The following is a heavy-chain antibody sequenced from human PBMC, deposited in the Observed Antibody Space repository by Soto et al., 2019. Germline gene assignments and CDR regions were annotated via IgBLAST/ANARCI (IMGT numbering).Heavy chain of an antibody. J-gene: IGHJ4*01. CDR3: ATGDLTEGELFFGY. CDR2: NHYTGNT. V-gene: IGHV4-31*03. CDR1: GGSVTSGGYH. Sequence: QVQLQGSGPGLVNPSQTLSLTCTVTGGSVTSGGYHCNWIRHHPGKGMEWIGYNHYTGNTFYNPSLKSRVSISVDTSKNQFSLKLSSVAAADTAVYYCATGDLTEGELFFGYWGQGILVTVSP. D-gene: IGHD3-10*01.